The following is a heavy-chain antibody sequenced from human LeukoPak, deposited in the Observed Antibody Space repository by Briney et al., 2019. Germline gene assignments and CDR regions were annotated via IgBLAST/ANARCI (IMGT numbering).Heavy chain of an antibody. CDR1: GFTFSSYW. V-gene: IGHV3-74*01. J-gene: IGHJ6*02. Sequence: PGGSLRLSCAASGFTFSSYWMHWVRQAPGKGLVWVSRINSDGSSTSYADSVKGRFTISRDNAKNTLYLQMNGLRAEDTAVYYCASRNYYYGMDVWGQGTTVTVSS. CDR3: ASRNYYYGMDV. CDR2: INSDGSST.